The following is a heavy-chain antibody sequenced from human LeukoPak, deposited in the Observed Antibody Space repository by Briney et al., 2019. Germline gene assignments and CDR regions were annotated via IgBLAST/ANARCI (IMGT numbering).Heavy chain of an antibody. D-gene: IGHD4-17*01. CDR3: AKYSRTTVNPFDY. CDR1: GFTFSSYG. CDR2: ISGSGGST. V-gene: IGHV3-23*01. J-gene: IGHJ4*02. Sequence: PGGSLRLSCAASGFTFSSYGMHWVRQAPGKGLEWVSAISGSGGSTYYADSVKGRFTISRDNSKNTLYLQMNSLRAEDTAVYYCAKYSRTTVNPFDYWGQGTLVTVSS.